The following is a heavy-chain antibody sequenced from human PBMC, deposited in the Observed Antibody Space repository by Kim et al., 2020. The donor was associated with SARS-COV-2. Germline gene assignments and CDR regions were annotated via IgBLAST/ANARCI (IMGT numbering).Heavy chain of an antibody. CDR2: IYHSGTT. V-gene: IGHV4-31*03. CDR3: AQAYCGGDCYCSRVDW. D-gene: IGHD2-21*02. J-gene: IGHJ2*01. CDR1: GGSINSANYY. Sequence: SETLSLTCSVSGGSINSANYYWTWIRQHPEKGLEWIGFIYHSGTTFYSPSLKSRSTISIDTSKNQFSLNLSSVTAADTAIYYCAQAYCGGDCYCSRVDW.